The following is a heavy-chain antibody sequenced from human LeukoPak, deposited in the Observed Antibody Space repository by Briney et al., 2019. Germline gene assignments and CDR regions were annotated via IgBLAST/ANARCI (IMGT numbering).Heavy chain of an antibody. V-gene: IGHV3-74*01. Sequence: GESLRLSCVASGFTFSGYWMHWVRQAPGKGLVWVSRINSDGSSTAYTDSVQGRFTISRDNAKNTLYLQMSSLRDEDTAVYYCARALYAAYGDYWGQGTLVTVSS. CDR1: GFTFSGYW. D-gene: IGHD2-2*01. J-gene: IGHJ4*02. CDR3: ARALYAAYGDY. CDR2: INSDGSST.